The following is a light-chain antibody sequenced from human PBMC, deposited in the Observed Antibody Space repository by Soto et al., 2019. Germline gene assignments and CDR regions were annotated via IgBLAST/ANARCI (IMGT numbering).Light chain of an antibody. CDR1: SSDVGGYNH. Sequence: QSALTQPASVSGSPGQAIIISCTGTSSDVGGYNHVSWYQQRPGKAPKFLIYEVSKRPSGVSHRFSGSKSGNAASLTISGLQAEDEGDYYCSSYSITTSLVFGTGTKLTVL. J-gene: IGLJ1*01. CDR3: SSYSITTSLV. V-gene: IGLV2-14*01. CDR2: EVS.